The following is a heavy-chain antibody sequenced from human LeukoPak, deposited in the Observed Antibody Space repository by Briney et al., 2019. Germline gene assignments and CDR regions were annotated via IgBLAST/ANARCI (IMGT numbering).Heavy chain of an antibody. Sequence: GGSLRLSCAASGFTFDDYAMHWVRQAPGKGLEWVSGISWNSGSIGYADSVKGRFTISRDNAKNSLYLQMNSLRAEDTALYYCAKGWGMDVWGQGTTVTVSS. CDR2: ISWNSGSI. CDR3: AKGWGMDV. D-gene: IGHD5-24*01. J-gene: IGHJ6*02. V-gene: IGHV3-9*01. CDR1: GFTFDDYA.